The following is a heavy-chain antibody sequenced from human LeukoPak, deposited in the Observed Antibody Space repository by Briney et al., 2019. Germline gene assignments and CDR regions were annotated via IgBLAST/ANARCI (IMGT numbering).Heavy chain of an antibody. CDR2: LYGSGTT. J-gene: IGHJ4*02. Sequence: GGSLRLSCAASGFTVSTNYMSWVRQAPGKGLEWVSVLYGSGTTYYIDSVKGRFTISRDNSKNTLYLQMNRLRAEDTAVYYCARWYCTSTSCYYDYWGQGTLVTVSS. CDR1: GFTVSTNY. V-gene: IGHV3-53*01. CDR3: ARWYCTSTSCYYDY. D-gene: IGHD2-2*01.